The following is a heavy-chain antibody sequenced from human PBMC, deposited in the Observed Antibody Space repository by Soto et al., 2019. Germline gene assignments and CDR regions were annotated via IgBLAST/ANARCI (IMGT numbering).Heavy chain of an antibody. CDR1: GFNFKKFA. J-gene: IGHJ4*02. D-gene: IGHD6-19*01. CDR2: ISCCGGSA. CDR3: AKADGQQWLIPHLDN. V-gene: IGHV3-23*01. Sequence: EVQLLESGGGVVQPGGSLRLSCVASGFNFKKFAMAWVRQAAGEGLEWVSGISCCGGSASYADSVKGRFSIARDDSKNTGSLQLKSLRVEDTAQYYCAKADGQQWLIPHLDNWGQGTLVTVS.